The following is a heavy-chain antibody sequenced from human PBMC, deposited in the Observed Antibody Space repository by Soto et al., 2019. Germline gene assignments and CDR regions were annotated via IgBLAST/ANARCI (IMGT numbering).Heavy chain of an antibody. J-gene: IGHJ6*02. D-gene: IGHD3-3*01. CDR3: ARGSYYDFWSGYSHGKNYYYYGMDV. CDR1: GGSISSYY. Sequence: PSETLSLTCTVSGGSISSYYWSWIRQPPGKGLEWIGYIYYSGSTNYNPSLKSRVTISVDTSKNQFSLKQSSVTAADTAVYYCARGSYYDFWSGYSHGKNYYYYGMDVWGQGTTVTVSS. V-gene: IGHV4-59*01. CDR2: IYYSGST.